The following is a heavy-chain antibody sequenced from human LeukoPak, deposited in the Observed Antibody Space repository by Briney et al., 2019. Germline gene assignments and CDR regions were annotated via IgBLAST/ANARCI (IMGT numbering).Heavy chain of an antibody. J-gene: IGHJ6*03. V-gene: IGHV1-2*06. D-gene: IGHD5-18*01. Sequence: ASVKVSCNASGYTFTGYYMHWVRQPPAQGLEWMGRINPNRGGSNYSQKFQGRVSITRDRSITTDYLQLNRLSSGADAEAYYSRVGGRYSYGYYYYMDVWGKGTTVTVSS. CDR2: INPNRGGS. CDR3: SRVGGRYSYGYYYYMDV. CDR1: GYTFTGYY.